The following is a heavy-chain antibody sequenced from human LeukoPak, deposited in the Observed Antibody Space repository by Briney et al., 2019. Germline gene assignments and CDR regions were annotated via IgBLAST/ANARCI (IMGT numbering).Heavy chain of an antibody. D-gene: IGHD3-22*01. V-gene: IGHV1-2*02. CDR2: INPNSGGT. CDR1: GYTFTGYY. Sequence: ASVKVSCKASGYTFTGYYMHWVRQAPGQGLEWMGWINPNSGGTNYAQKFQGRVTMTRDTSISTAYMELSRLRSDDTAVYYCARKVFYDSCGFGIRGPRTMVTVSS. J-gene: IGHJ3*02. CDR3: ARKVFYDSCGFGI.